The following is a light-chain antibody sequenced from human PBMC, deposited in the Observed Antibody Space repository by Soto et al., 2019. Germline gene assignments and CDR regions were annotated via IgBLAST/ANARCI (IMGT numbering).Light chain of an antibody. CDR1: SGHNSYA. V-gene: IGLV4-69*01. J-gene: IGLJ2*01. Sequence: QLVLTQSPSASASLGASVKLTCTLNSGHNSYAIAWHQQQPEKGPRYLMKLNSDGSHNKGDGIPDRFSGSSSGAERYLTISSLQSEDEADYYCQTWGTGIQVFGGGTTLTVL. CDR3: QTWGTGIQV. CDR2: LNSDGSH.